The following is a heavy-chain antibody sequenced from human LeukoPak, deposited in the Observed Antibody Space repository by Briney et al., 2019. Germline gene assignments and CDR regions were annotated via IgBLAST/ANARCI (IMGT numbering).Heavy chain of an antibody. CDR2: ISGSGGST. J-gene: IGHJ4*02. CDR1: GFTFSSYA. Sequence: GGSLRLSCAAPGFTFSSYAMSWVRQAPGKGLEWVGGISGSGGSTYYADSVKGRFTISRDNSKNTLYLQMNSLRAEDTAVYYCAKVYHSSGWYYLPWGQGTLVTVSS. CDR3: AKVYHSSGWYYLP. D-gene: IGHD6-19*01. V-gene: IGHV3-23*01.